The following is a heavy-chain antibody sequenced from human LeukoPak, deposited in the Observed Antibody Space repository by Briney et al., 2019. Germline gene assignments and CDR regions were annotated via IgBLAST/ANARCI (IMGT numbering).Heavy chain of an antibody. V-gene: IGHV3-23*01. D-gene: IGHD3-22*01. Sequence: GGSLRLSCSASGFTFNKYAMSWVRQAPGKGLEWVSNITSSGAGTYYADSVKGRFTISRDNSKNTLYLQMNSLRAEDTAVFYCARGPYYYDGSNYYYNSFDIWGQGTMVTVSS. CDR1: GFTFNKYA. J-gene: IGHJ3*02. CDR3: ARGPYYYDGSNYYYNSFDI. CDR2: ITSSGAGT.